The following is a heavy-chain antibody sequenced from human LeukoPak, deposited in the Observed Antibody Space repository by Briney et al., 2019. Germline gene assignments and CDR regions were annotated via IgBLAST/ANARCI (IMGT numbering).Heavy chain of an antibody. CDR3: ARRGYYDSSGYYYYYYYMDV. J-gene: IGHJ6*03. D-gene: IGHD3-22*01. Sequence: ASVKVSCKASGYTFTSYDINWVRQAPGQGLEWMGWMNPNSGNTGYAQKFQGRVTMTRNTSISTAYMELSSLRSEDTAVYYCARRGYYDSSGYYYYYYYMDVWGKGTTVTVSS. CDR2: MNPNSGNT. CDR1: GYTFTSYD. V-gene: IGHV1-8*01.